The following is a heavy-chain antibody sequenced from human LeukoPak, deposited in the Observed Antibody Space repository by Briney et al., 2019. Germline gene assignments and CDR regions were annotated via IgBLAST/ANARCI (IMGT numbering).Heavy chain of an antibody. V-gene: IGHV1-2*02. J-gene: IGHJ6*03. Sequence: GASVKVSCKASGYTFTCYYMHWVRQAPGQGLEWMGWINPNNGGTNYAQKFQGRVTMTRDMSTTTVYLDLRSLSSEDTAVSFSARMQIGGVIGNFGVLFASYYTYYYMDVWGRGTTFTVSS. CDR3: ARMQIGGVIGNFGVLFASYYTYYYMDV. CDR1: GYTFTCYY. D-gene: IGHD3-10*01. CDR2: INPNNGGT.